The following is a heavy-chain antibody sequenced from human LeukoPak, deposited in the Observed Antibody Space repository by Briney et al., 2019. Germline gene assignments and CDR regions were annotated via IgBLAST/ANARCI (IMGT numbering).Heavy chain of an antibody. CDR2: IYYSGST. V-gene: IGHV4-59*08. CDR3: ARHAGNFDY. Sequence: SETLSLTCTVSGGSISSYYWSWIRQPPGKGLEWIGYIYYSGSTNYNPSLKSRVTISVDTSKNQFSLKLSSVTAADTAVYYCARHAGNFDYWGQGTLVTVSS. D-gene: IGHD1-26*01. CDR1: GGSISSYY. J-gene: IGHJ4*02.